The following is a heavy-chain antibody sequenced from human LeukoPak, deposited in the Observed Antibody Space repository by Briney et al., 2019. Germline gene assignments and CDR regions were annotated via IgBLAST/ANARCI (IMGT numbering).Heavy chain of an antibody. Sequence: PGESLKISCKGSGHSFTSYCIVWVGQLPGKSLQWMGIIYPGDSDTRYSPSFQGQVTISADKSISTAYLQWSSLKASDTAMYYCARHLNRYSSSWYDYWGQGTLVTVSS. CDR3: ARHLNRYSSSWYDY. J-gene: IGHJ4*02. D-gene: IGHD6-13*01. CDR1: GHSFTSYC. CDR2: IYPGDSDT. V-gene: IGHV5-51*01.